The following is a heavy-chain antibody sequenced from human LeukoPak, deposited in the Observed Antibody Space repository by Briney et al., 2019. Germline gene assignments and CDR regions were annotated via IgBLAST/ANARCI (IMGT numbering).Heavy chain of an antibody. J-gene: IGHJ4*02. CDR1: GYTFTSYG. D-gene: IGHD3-3*01. Sequence: ASVKVSCKASGYTFTSYGISWVRQAPGQGLEWMGWISAYNGNTNYAQKLQGRVTMTTDTSTSTAYMELRSLRSDDTAVYYCARVPITNFGVAIPPAHDYWGQGTLVTVSS. CDR3: ARVPITNFGVAIPPAHDY. V-gene: IGHV1-18*01. CDR2: ISAYNGNT.